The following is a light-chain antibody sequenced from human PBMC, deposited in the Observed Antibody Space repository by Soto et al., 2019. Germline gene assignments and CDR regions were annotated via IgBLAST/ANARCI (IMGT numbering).Light chain of an antibody. CDR2: GAS. CDR3: QQYGGSGT. V-gene: IGKV3-20*01. Sequence: EIVLTQSPGTLSLSPGERATLSCRASQSVSSSYLAWYQQKPGQAPRLLIYGASSRATGIPDRFSGSGSGTDFPLTISRLEPEDFAVYYCQQYGGSGTFGQGTKVEIK. CDR1: QSVSSSY. J-gene: IGKJ1*01.